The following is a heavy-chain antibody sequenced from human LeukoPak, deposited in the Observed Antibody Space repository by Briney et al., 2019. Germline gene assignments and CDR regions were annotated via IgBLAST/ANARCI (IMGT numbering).Heavy chain of an antibody. CDR3: ARLNSTHLFDTIYHQLAY. J-gene: IGHJ4*02. CDR1: GVSISGNY. CDR2: IFYTGST. Sequence: SETLSLTCTVSGVSISGNYWSWIRHPPGKGLEWIGYIFYTGSTNYNPSLQSRVTILLDTSKNQFSLKLSSVSAADTAVYYCARLNSTHLFDTIYHQLAYWGQGALVTVSS. D-gene: IGHD2-2*01. V-gene: IGHV4-59*01.